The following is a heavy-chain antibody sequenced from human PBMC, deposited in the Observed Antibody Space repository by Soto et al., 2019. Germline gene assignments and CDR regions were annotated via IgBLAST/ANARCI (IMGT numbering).Heavy chain of an antibody. D-gene: IGHD1-1*01. Sequence: QVQLVQSGAEVRKPGSSVRVSCKASGDRFSTYAFNWVRQAPGQGLEWLGGIMTFFGAAMYAQKFQGRVTITADELTATVYMELSGLRYADTAVYYCARGGKERFRGPGMDVWGQGTTVTVSS. CDR1: GDRFSTYA. J-gene: IGHJ6*02. CDR2: IMTFFGAA. V-gene: IGHV1-69*01. CDR3: ARGGKERFRGPGMDV.